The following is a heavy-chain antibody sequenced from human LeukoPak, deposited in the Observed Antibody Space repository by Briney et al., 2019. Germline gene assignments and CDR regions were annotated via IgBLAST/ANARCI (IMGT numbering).Heavy chain of an antibody. V-gene: IGHV1-24*01. CDR1: GASLSELS. CDR3: AAGRPYSLLDY. J-gene: IGHJ4*02. CDR2: FDVIDSET. Sequence: GASVKVSCTVSGASLSELSLYWVRRAPGKELEWMGGFDVIDSETFYAQKFQGRVTMTEDSSTDTAYMELRSLTSDDTALYYCAAGRPYSLLDYWGQGTLVTVSS. D-gene: IGHD5-18*01.